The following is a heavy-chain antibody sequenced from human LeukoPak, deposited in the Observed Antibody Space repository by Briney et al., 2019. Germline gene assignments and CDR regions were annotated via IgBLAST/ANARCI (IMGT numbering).Heavy chain of an antibody. CDR1: GGSISSYY. Sequence: SETLSLTCTVSGGSISSYYWSWIRQPPGKGLEWIGYIYYSGSTNYNPSLKSRVTISVDTSKNQFSLMLSSVTAADTAVYYCARSPYSSGWYAFDIWGQGTMVTVSS. V-gene: IGHV4-59*01. CDR3: ARSPYSSGWYAFDI. CDR2: IYYSGST. D-gene: IGHD6-19*01. J-gene: IGHJ3*02.